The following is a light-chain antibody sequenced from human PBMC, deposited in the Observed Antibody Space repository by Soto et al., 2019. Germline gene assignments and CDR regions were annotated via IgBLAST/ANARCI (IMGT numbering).Light chain of an antibody. CDR2: GAS. CDR3: QQYNSYSPLT. Sequence: DIVLTQSPSTLSSSLGDRATITCRASQSISSWLAWYQQKPGKAPKLLIYGASSLESGIPARFSGSGSGTEFTLTISSLQPDDFATYFCQQYNSYSPLTFGGGTKVDIK. V-gene: IGKV1-5*01. J-gene: IGKJ4*01. CDR1: QSISSW.